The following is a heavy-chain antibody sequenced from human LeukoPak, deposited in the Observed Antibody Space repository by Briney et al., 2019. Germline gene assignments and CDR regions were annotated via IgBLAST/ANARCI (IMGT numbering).Heavy chain of an antibody. Sequence: GGSLRLSCAASGFTFSSYSMNWVRQAPGKGLEWVSSISSSSSYIYYADSVKGRFTISRDNSKNTLYLQMNSLRAEDTAVYYCAKDGRLGYCSSTSCYLNYWGQGTLVTVSS. CDR1: GFTFSSYS. D-gene: IGHD2-2*01. J-gene: IGHJ4*02. CDR3: AKDGRLGYCSSTSCYLNY. CDR2: ISSSSSYI. V-gene: IGHV3-21*04.